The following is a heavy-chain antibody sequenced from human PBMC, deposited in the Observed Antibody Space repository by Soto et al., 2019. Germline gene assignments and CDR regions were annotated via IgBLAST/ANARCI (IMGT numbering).Heavy chain of an antibody. CDR3: VTIVVVTDYYFDY. V-gene: IGHV4-39*01. CDR2: IYYSGST. J-gene: IGHJ4*02. Sequence: SETLSLTCTVSGGSISSSSYYWGWIRQPPGKGLEWIGSIYYSGSTYYNPSLKSRVTISVDTSKNQFSLKLSSVTAADTAVYYCVTIVVVTDYYFDYWGQGSLVTVSS. D-gene: IGHD2-21*02. CDR1: GGSISSSSYY.